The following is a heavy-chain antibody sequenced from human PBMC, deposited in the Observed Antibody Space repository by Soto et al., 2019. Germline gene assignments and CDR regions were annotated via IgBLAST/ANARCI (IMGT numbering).Heavy chain of an antibody. D-gene: IGHD3-22*01. CDR3: AKDPGAGWLQNYFDY. CDR2: ISGSGGST. CDR1: GFTFSSYV. V-gene: IGHV3-23*01. J-gene: IGHJ4*02. Sequence: EVQLLESGGGLVQPGGSLRLSCAASGFTFSSYVMSWVRQAPGKGLEWVSAISGSGGSTYYADSVKGRFTISRDNSKNTLYLQMNSLRAEDTAVYYCAKDPGAGWLQNYFDYWGQGTLVTVSS.